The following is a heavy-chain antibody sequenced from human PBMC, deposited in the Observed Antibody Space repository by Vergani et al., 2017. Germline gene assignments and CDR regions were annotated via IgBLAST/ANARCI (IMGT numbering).Heavy chain of an antibody. J-gene: IGHJ4*02. CDR2: IDPSDSYT. Sequence: EVQLVPSGAEVKKPGASLRISCKVSGYSFTSYWITWVRQMPGKGLECMGKIDPSDSYTNYGPSFQGHVTISADKSISTAYLPWSSLKASATAMYYCARLTYYDSTGYFSYFDYWGQGTLVTVSS. D-gene: IGHD3-22*01. V-gene: IGHV5-10-1*03. CDR1: GYSFTSYW. CDR3: ARLTYYDSTGYFSYFDY.